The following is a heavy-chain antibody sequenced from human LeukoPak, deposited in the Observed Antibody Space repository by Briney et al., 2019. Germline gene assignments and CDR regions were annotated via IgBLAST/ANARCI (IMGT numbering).Heavy chain of an antibody. V-gene: IGHV4-34*01. CDR2: INHSGST. CDR3: ARACGVVVITGYYYYYYMDV. D-gene: IGHD3-22*01. J-gene: IGHJ6*03. Sequence: SQTLSLACAVYGGSFSGYYWSWIRQPPGKGLEWIGEINHSGSTNYNPSLKSHVTISVDTSKNQFSLKLSSVTAADTAVYYCARACGVVVITGYYYYYYMDVWGKGTTVTVSS. CDR1: GGSFSGYY.